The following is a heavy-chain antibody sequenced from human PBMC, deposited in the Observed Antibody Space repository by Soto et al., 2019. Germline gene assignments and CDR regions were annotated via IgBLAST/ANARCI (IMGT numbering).Heavy chain of an antibody. CDR2: ISSSGSTI. CDR3: ARAAKTYYDFWSGYYLDY. J-gene: IGHJ4*02. D-gene: IGHD3-3*01. Sequence: PGGSLRLSCAASGFTFSDYYMSWIRQVPGKGLEWVSYISSSGSTIYYADSVKGRFTISRDNAKNSLYLQMNSLRAEDAAVYYCARAAKTYYDFWSGYYLDYWGQGTLVTVSS. CDR1: GFTFSDYY. V-gene: IGHV3-11*01.